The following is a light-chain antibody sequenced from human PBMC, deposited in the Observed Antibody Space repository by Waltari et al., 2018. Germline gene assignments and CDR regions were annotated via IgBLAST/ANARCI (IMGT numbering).Light chain of an antibody. J-gene: IGLJ1*01. CDR2: AVT. V-gene: IGLV2-23*02. Sequence: QSALTQPASVSGSPGQSITLTCTGTSSAVRSYNYVSWYQQYPGNAPKLLIYAVTQRPSGVSDRFSGSKSGNTASLTISGLQAEDEADYYCCSYAGDSLYVFGTGTTVTV. CDR3: CSYAGDSLYV. CDR1: SSAVRSYNY.